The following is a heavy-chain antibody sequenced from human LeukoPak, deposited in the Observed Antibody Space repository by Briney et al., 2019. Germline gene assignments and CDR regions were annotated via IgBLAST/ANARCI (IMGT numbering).Heavy chain of an antibody. D-gene: IGHD3-10*01. V-gene: IGHV3-48*01. CDR1: RFTFSSYS. J-gene: IGHJ4*02. CDR2: ISSSSSTI. CDR3: ARRPNYYGSGSDHHFDY. Sequence: PGGSLRLSCAASRFTFSSYSMNWVRQAPGKGLEWVSYISSSSSTIYYADSVKGRFTISRDNAKNSLYLQMNSLRAEDTAVYYCARRPNYYGSGSDHHFDYWGQGTLVTVSS.